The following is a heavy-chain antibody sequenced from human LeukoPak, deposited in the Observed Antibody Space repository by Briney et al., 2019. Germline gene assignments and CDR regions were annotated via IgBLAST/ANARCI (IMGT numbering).Heavy chain of an antibody. Sequence: PSETLSLTCAVYGGSFSGYYWSWIRQPPGKGLEWIGEINHSGSTNYNPSLKSRVTISVDTSKNQFSLKLSSVTAADTAVYYCARQGSSWGYFDYWGQGTLVTVSS. CDR2: INHSGST. CDR1: GGSFSGYY. V-gene: IGHV4-34*01. D-gene: IGHD6-13*01. CDR3: ARQGSSWGYFDY. J-gene: IGHJ4*02.